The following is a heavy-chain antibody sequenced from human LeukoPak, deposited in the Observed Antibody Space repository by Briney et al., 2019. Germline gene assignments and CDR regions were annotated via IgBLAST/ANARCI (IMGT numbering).Heavy chain of an antibody. D-gene: IGHD3-16*01. Sequence: PGGSLRLSCAASGFTFTSYTMNWVRQAPGKGLEWVSPISSSSDSIYYADSVKGRFTISRDNAKNSLYLQMNSLRAEDTAVYYCARGTMSTATFDYWGQGTLVTVSS. V-gene: IGHV3-21*01. CDR3: ARGTMSTATFDY. J-gene: IGHJ4*02. CDR1: GFTFTSYT. CDR2: ISSSSDSI.